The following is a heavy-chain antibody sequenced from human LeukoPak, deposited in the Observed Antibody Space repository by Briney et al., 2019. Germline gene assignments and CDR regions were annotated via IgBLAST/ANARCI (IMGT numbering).Heavy chain of an antibody. Sequence: SVKVSCKASGGTFSSYAISWVRQAPGQGLEWMGGIIPIFGTANYAQKFQGRVTITTDESTSTAYMEPSSLRSEDTAVYYCARGPNCSSTSCYIWIWFDPWGQGTLVTVSS. CDR1: GGTFSSYA. V-gene: IGHV1-69*05. D-gene: IGHD2-2*02. CDR3: ARGPNCSSTSCYIWIWFDP. J-gene: IGHJ5*02. CDR2: IIPIFGTA.